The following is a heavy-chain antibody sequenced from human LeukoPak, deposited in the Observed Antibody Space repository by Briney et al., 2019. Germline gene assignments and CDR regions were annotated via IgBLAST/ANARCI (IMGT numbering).Heavy chain of an antibody. CDR3: ARVWSSGYYYPYYFDY. V-gene: IGHV1-2*06. CDR1: GYTFTGYH. Sequence: VASVKVSCKASGYTFTGYHMHWVRQAPGQGLEWMGRINPNSGDTNNAQKFQGRVTMTRDTSISTAYMDLSRLTSDDTAVYYCARVWSSGYYYPYYFDYWGQGTLVTVSS. CDR2: INPNSGDT. D-gene: IGHD3-22*01. J-gene: IGHJ4*02.